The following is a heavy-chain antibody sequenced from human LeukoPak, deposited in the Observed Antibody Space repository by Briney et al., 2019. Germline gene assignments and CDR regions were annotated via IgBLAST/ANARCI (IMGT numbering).Heavy chain of an antibody. CDR2: IYHSGST. V-gene: IGHV4-4*02. CDR3: ARAPYYYGSGSYYP. J-gene: IGHJ5*02. CDR1: GGSISSSNW. D-gene: IGHD3-10*01. Sequence: SETLSLTCAVSGGSISSSNWWSWVRQPPGKGLEWIGEIYHSGSTNYNPSLKSRVTISVDKSKNQFSLKLSSVTAADTAVYYCARAPYYYGSGSYYPWGQGTLVTVSS.